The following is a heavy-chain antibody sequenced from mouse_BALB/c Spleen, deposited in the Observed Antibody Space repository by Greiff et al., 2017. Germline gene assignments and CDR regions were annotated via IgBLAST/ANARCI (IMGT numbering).Heavy chain of an antibody. CDR2: ISNGGGST. Sequence: EVQVVESGGGLVQPGGSLKLSCAASGFTFSSYTMSWVRQTPEKRLEWVAYISNGGGSTYYPDTVKGRFTISRDNAKNTLYLQMSSLKSEDTAMYYCARHDDPGYAMDYWGQGTSVTVSS. V-gene: IGHV5-12-2*01. CDR3: ARHDDPGYAMDY. D-gene: IGHD2-3*01. J-gene: IGHJ4*01. CDR1: GFTFSSYT.